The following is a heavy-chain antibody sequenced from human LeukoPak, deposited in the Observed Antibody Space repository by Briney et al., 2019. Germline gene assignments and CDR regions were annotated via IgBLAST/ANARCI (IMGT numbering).Heavy chain of an antibody. V-gene: IGHV1-3*01. Sequence: ASVKVSCKTLGYTFITSSIYWVRQAPGQRLEWLGWITVASGNTRYSENLQGRITLTRDTSANTAYMELRNPRSEDTAVYYCVGGSLGYWGQGTLVTVSP. J-gene: IGHJ4*02. CDR3: VGGSLGY. CDR1: GYTFITSS. CDR2: ITVASGNT.